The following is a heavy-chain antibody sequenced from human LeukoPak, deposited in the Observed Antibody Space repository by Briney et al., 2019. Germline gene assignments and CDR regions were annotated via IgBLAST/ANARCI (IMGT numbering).Heavy chain of an antibody. J-gene: IGHJ4*02. CDR2: INSDGTST. CDR1: GFTFSNYW. V-gene: IGHV3-74*03. D-gene: IGHD4-17*01. CDR3: ARDADTVTLGY. Sequence: PGGSLRLSCAASGFTFSNYWMHWVRQTPGKGLVWVSRINSDGTSTKYADSVKGRFTISRDNAKNTLSLQMNSLGAEDTAVYYCARDADTVTLGYWGQGTLVTVSS.